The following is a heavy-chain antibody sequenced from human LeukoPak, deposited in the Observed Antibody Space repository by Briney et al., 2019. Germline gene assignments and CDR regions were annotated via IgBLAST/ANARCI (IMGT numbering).Heavy chain of an antibody. Sequence: GGSLRLSCAASGFTFSSYAMSWVRQAPGKGLEWVSAISGSGGNTYYADSVKGRFTISRDNSQNTLYLQMNSLRAEDTAVYYCAKDSYIVATPYYYDSSGYPYYFDYWGQGTLVTVSS. V-gene: IGHV3-23*01. CDR3: AKDSYIVATPYYYDSSGYPYYFDY. D-gene: IGHD3-22*01. CDR2: ISGSGGNT. CDR1: GFTFSSYA. J-gene: IGHJ4*02.